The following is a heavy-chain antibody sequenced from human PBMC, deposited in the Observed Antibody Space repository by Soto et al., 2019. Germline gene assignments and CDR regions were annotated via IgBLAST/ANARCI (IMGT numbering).Heavy chain of an antibody. D-gene: IGHD6-13*01. CDR3: ARDVSPGSSSLYLDAFDI. CDR2: INRDGNKK. J-gene: IGHJ3*02. CDR1: GFTLSAYW. Sequence: EVQLEESGGDLVQPGGSLRLSCAASGFTLSAYWMTWVRQAPGKGLEWVANINRDGNKKSYLDSVRGRFTFSRDNVGNSLYLKMDSLRADDTALYYCARDVSPGSSSLYLDAFDIWGQGTMVTVSS. V-gene: IGHV3-7*05.